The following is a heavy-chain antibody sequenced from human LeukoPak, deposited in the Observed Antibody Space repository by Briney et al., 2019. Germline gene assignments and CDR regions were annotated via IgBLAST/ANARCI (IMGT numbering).Heavy chain of an antibody. J-gene: IGHJ4*02. V-gene: IGHV3-21*01. Sequence: GGSLRLSCAASGFTFSSYNMNWVRQAPGKGLEWVSSISSVTSSYKYYADSVKGRFTISRDNSKNTPYLQMNSLRAEDTAVYYCAKHDGSGSYYPPDYWGQGTLVTVSS. CDR3: AKHDGSGSYYPPDY. CDR2: ISSVTSSYK. D-gene: IGHD3-10*01. CDR1: GFTFSSYN.